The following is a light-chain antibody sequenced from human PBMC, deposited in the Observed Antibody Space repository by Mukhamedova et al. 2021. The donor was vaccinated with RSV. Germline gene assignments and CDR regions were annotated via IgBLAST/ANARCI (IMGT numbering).Light chain of an antibody. J-gene: IGKJ3*01. V-gene: IGKV1-39*01. CDR2: ATS. CDR3: QQTYRAFT. Sequence: WYQRRVHGKAPNLLISATSSLQSGVSSRFSGSGSETDFTLTISSLEPEDFATYYCQQTYRAFTFGPGTRVDIK.